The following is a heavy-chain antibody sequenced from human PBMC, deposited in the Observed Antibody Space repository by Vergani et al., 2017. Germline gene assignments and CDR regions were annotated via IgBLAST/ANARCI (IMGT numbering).Heavy chain of an antibody. J-gene: IGHJ6*02. CDR3: ARSLIRPIVGLLQLRGYYYYGMDV. D-gene: IGHD1-26*01. CDR2: IYHSGST. Sequence: QVQLQESGPGLVKPSGTLSLTCAVSGGSISSSNWWSWVRPPPGKGLECIGEIYHSGSTNYNPSLKSRVTISVDKSKNQFSLKLSSVTAADTAVYYCARSLIRPIVGLLQLRGYYYYGMDVWGQGTTVTVSS. V-gene: IGHV4-4*02. CDR1: GGSISSSNW.